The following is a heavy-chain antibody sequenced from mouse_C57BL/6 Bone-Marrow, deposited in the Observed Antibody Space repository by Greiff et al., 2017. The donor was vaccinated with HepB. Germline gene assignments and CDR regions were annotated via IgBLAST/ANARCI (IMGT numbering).Heavy chain of an antibody. CDR2: IDPSDSYT. V-gene: IGHV1-50*01. CDR1: GYTFTSYW. J-gene: IGHJ3*01. Sequence: QVQLQQPGAELVKPGASVKLSCKASGYTFTSYWMQWVKQRPGQGLEWIGEIDPSDSYTNYNQKFKGKATLTVDTSSSTAYMQLSRLTSADSAVYYCARKGIYYAYDWFAYWGQGTLVTVSA. D-gene: IGHD2-2*01. CDR3: ARKGIYYAYDWFAY.